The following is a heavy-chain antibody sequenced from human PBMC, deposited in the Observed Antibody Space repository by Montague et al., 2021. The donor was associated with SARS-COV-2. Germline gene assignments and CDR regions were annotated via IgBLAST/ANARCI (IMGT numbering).Heavy chain of an antibody. CDR2: IYYSGST. CDR1: GGSISSSNYY. D-gene: IGHD3-22*01. J-gene: IGHJ3*02. Sequence: SETLSLTCTVSGGSISSSNYYWGWLRPPPGKGLEWIGSIYYSGSTYYNPSLKSRVTISVDTSKNRLSLKLSSVTAADTAVYYCASPTYYYDSSGSDAFDIWGQGTMVTVSS. CDR3: ASPTYYYDSSGSDAFDI. V-gene: IGHV4-39*01.